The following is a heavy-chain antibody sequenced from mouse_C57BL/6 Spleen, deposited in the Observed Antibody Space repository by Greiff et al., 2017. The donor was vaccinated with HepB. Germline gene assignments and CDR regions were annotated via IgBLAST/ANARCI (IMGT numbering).Heavy chain of an antibody. CDR2: IYPGSGST. J-gene: IGHJ2*01. Sequence: VQLQQPGAELVKPGASVKMSCKASGYTFTSYWITWVKQRPGQGLEWIGDIYPGSGSTNYNEKFKSKATLTVDTSSSTAYMQLSSLTSEDSAVYYCARRFTTVLPYYFDYWGQGTTLTVSS. V-gene: IGHV1-55*01. CDR1: GYTFTSYW. CDR3: ARRFTTVLPYYFDY. D-gene: IGHD1-1*01.